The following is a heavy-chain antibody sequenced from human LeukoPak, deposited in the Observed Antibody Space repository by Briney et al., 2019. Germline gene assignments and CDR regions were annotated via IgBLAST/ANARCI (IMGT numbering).Heavy chain of an antibody. CDR2: ISVRRNYI. J-gene: IGHJ4*02. V-gene: IGHV3-21*01. CDR3: ARLRRNSDSSGYYYYYDY. CDR1: GYTFSSFS. D-gene: IGHD3-22*01. Sequence: GGSLRLSCAASGYTFSSFSINWVRQAPGKGLEWVSSISVRRNYIYYADSVRGRFIISRDDARNSLYLQMDSLRGDDTAVYYCARLRRNSDSSGYYYYYDYWGQGTLVTVSS.